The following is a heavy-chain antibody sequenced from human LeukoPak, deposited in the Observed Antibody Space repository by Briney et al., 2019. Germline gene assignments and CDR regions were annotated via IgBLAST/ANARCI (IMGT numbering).Heavy chain of an antibody. D-gene: IGHD3-3*01. CDR3: ARERLRDFWSGYSA. V-gene: IGHV1-2*06. CDR2: INPNSGGT. Sequence: GASVKVSCKASGYTFTGYYMHWVRQAPGQGLEWMGRINPNSGGTNYAQKFQGRVTMTRDTSISTAYMELSRLRSDDTAVYYCARERLRDFWSGYSAWGQGTLVTVPS. J-gene: IGHJ4*02. CDR1: GYTFTGYY.